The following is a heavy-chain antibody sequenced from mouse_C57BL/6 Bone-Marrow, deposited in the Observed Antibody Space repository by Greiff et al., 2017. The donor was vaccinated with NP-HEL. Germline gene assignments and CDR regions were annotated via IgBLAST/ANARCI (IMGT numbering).Heavy chain of an antibody. CDR1: GYTFTSYW. J-gene: IGHJ2*01. CDR3: ARSGYDYDVGFDY. CDR2: IDPSDSYT. D-gene: IGHD2-4*01. V-gene: IGHV1-69*01. Sequence: QVQLQQSGAELVMPGASVKLSCKASGYTFTSYWMHWVKQRPGQGLEWIGEIDPSDSYTNYNQKFKGKSTLTVDKSSSTAYMQLSSLTSEDSAVYYCARSGYDYDVGFDYWGQGTTLTVSS.